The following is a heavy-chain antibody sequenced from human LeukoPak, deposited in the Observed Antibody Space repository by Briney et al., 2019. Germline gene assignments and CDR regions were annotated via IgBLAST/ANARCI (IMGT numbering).Heavy chain of an antibody. V-gene: IGHV4-59*08. Sequence: PSETLSLTCTVSGGSISSYYWSWLRQPPGKGLEWIGYIYYSGSTNYNPSLKSRVTISVDTPKNQFSLKLSSVTAADTAVYYCARHVPVGALFDYWGQGTLVTVSS. D-gene: IGHD1-26*01. J-gene: IGHJ4*02. CDR2: IYYSGST. CDR1: GGSISSYY. CDR3: ARHVPVGALFDY.